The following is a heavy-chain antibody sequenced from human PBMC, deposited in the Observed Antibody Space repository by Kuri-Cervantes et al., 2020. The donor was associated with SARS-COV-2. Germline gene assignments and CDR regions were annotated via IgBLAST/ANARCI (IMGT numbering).Heavy chain of an antibody. Sequence: GESLKISCAASRFTFSSYDMHWVRQATGRGLEWVSAIGTAGDTYYPGSVKGRFTISRENAKNSLYLQMNTLRAGDTAVYCCAREGGRDSSGYSYGMDVWGQGTTVTVSS. V-gene: IGHV3-13*01. J-gene: IGHJ6*02. D-gene: IGHD3-22*01. CDR1: RFTFSSYD. CDR3: AREGGRDSSGYSYGMDV. CDR2: IGTAGDT.